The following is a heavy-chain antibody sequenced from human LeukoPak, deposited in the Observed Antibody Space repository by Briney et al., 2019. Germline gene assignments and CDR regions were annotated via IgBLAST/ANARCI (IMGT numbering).Heavy chain of an antibody. J-gene: IGHJ4*02. V-gene: IGHV4-59*08. CDR2: IYYSGST. CDR3: ASARYDSSGYYFDY. CDR1: GGSISSYY. Sequence: TSETLSLICTVSGGSISSYYWSWIRQPPGKGLEWIGYIYYSGSTNYNPSLKSRVTISVDTSKNQFSLKLSSVTAADTAVYYCASARYDSSGYYFDYWGQGTLVTVSS. D-gene: IGHD3-22*01.